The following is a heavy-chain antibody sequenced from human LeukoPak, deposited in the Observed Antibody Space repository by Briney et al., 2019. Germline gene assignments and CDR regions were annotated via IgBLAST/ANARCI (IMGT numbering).Heavy chain of an antibody. CDR2: IRYDGSNK. V-gene: IGHV3-30*02. CDR1: GFTFSSYG. J-gene: IGHJ4*02. D-gene: IGHD2-15*01. CDR3: AKDLLAATRAYYFDY. Sequence: GGSLRLSCAASGFTFSSYGMHWVRQAPGKGLEWVAFIRYDGSNKYYADSVKGRFTISRDNSKNTLYLQMNSLRAEDTAVYYCAKDLLAATRAYYFDYWGQGTLVTVSS.